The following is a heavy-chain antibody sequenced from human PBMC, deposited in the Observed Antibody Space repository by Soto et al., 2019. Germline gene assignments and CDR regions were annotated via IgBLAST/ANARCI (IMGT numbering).Heavy chain of an antibody. D-gene: IGHD6-6*01. CDR2: IIPIFGTA. V-gene: IGHV1-69*01. J-gene: IGHJ6*02. Sequence: QVQLVQSGAEVKKPGSSEKVSCKASGGTFSSYAISWVRQAPGQGLEWMGGIIPIFGTANYAQKFQGRVTITADESTSTAYMELSSLRSEDTAVYYCARAIAARPGGPYYGMDVWGQGTTVTVSS. CDR3: ARAIAARPGGPYYGMDV. CDR1: GGTFSSYA.